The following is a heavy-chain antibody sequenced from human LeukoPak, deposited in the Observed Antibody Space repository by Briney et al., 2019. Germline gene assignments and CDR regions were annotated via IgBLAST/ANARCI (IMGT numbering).Heavy chain of an antibody. J-gene: IGHJ4*02. CDR2: IKQDGSEK. Sequence: GGSLRLSCAASRFTFSSYWMTWVRQAPGQGLEWVANIKQDGSEKHYVDSVQGRFTISRDNAKNSLYLQMNSLRAEDTAVYYCARDNGNKYYFDYWGQGTLVTVSS. V-gene: IGHV3-7*05. D-gene: IGHD2-8*01. CDR1: RFTFSSYW. CDR3: ARDNGNKYYFDY.